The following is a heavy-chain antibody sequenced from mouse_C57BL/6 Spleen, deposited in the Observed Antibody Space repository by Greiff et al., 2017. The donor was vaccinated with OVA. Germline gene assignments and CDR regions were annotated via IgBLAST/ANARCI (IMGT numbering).Heavy chain of an antibody. V-gene: IGHV14-1*01. D-gene: IGHD1-1*01. CDR2: IDPEDGDT. Sequence: EVQLQQSGAELVRPGASVKLSCTASGFNIKDYYMHWVKQRPEQGLEWIGRIDPEDGDTEYAPKFQGKATMTADTSSNTAYLQLSSLTSEDTAVYYCTSYGSSHYWYFDVWGTGTTVTVSS. CDR1: GFNIKDYY. CDR3: TSYGSSHYWYFDV. J-gene: IGHJ1*03.